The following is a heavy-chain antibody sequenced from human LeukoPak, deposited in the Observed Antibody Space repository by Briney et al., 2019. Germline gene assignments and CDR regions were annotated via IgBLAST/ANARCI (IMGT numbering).Heavy chain of an antibody. Sequence: GGSLRLSCAASGFTFSSYAMSWVRQAPGKGLEWVSAISGSGGSTYYADSVKGRFTISRDNPKNTLYLQMNSLRAEDTAVYYCAKDLKAQYYYDSSGYSSLFDYSGQGTLVTVSS. CDR1: GFTFSSYA. V-gene: IGHV3-23*01. D-gene: IGHD3-22*01. J-gene: IGHJ4*02. CDR2: ISGSGGST. CDR3: AKDLKAQYYYDSSGYSSLFDY.